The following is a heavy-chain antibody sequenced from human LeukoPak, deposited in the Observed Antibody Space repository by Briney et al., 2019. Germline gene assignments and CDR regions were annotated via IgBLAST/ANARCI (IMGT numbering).Heavy chain of an antibody. Sequence: PGGSLRLSCAASGFTFSNYVMGWVRQDPGKGLRWVSIINGSGSFTSYADSVKGRLTISRDNSKNTLYLQMNSLRAEDTALYYCAKTRGEYNYYAMDVWGQGTTVTVSS. V-gene: IGHV3-23*05. D-gene: IGHD2/OR15-2a*01. CDR2: INGSGSFT. J-gene: IGHJ6*02. CDR1: GFTFSNYV. CDR3: AKTRGEYNYYAMDV.